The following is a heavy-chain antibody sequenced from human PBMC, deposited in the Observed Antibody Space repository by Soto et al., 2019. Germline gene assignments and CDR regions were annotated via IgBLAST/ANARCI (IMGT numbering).Heavy chain of an antibody. CDR2: SNGAGSDT. CDR1: GFGVSDYW. CDR3: TRGASGYGNFDT. D-gene: IGHD5-12*01. J-gene: IGHJ4*02. V-gene: IGHV3-74*01. Sequence: EVQLVESGGGLVQPGGSLRLSCVGYGFGVSDYWMHWVRQAPGKGLMWVSRSNGAGSDTSYADSVKGRLTISRDNAKNTLYLQMTSLEPEDSAVYYCTRGASGYGNFDTWGLGTLVTVSS.